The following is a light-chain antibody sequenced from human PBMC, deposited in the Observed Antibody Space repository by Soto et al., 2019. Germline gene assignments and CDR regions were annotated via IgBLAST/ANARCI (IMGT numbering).Light chain of an antibody. J-gene: IGKJ5*01. CDR2: AAS. V-gene: IGKV1-39*01. Sequence: DIQLTQSLFSLSASVGERVTLTFLASQSISSYLNWYQQKPGKAPKLLIYAASSLQSGVPSRFSGSGSGTDFTLTISSLQPEDFATYYCQQSYSTRITFGQGTRLEIK. CDR1: QSISSY. CDR3: QQSYSTRIT.